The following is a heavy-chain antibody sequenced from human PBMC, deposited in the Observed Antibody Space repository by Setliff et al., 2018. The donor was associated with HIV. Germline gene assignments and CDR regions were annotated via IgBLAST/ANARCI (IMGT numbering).Heavy chain of an antibody. CDR2: MNQSGTT. CDR1: GTSFSDHY. D-gene: IGHD2-21*02. CDR3: VRWYYCVSGACYRADY. V-gene: IGHV4-34*01. Sequence: SETLSLTCSVYGTSFSDHYWSWVRQTPGKGLEWIGEMNQSGTTNYNPSLRSRVTMSIDTSERQFSLKLTSVTAADTAVYYCVRWYYCVSGACYRADYWGQGTMVTVS. J-gene: IGHJ4*02.